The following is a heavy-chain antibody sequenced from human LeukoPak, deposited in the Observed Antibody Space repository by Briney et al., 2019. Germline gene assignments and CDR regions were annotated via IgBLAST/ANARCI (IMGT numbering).Heavy chain of an antibody. CDR3: ARRLGPIAMFDP. V-gene: IGHV4-59*01. CDR1: GGSISSYY. Sequence: PSETLSLTCTVSGGSISSYYWSWIRQPPGKGLEWIGYIHYSGSTNYNPSLKSRLTISVETSKNQFSLKLRSVTAADPAVYYCARRLGPIAMFDPWGQGTLVTVSS. D-gene: IGHD6-25*01. J-gene: IGHJ5*02. CDR2: IHYSGST.